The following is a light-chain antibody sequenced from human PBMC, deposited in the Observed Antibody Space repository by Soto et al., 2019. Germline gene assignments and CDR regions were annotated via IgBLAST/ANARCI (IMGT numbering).Light chain of an antibody. CDR2: YDT. Sequence: SYELTQPPSVSVAPGRPARITCGGTNIGSKSVHWYQQKPGQAPVLVIFYDTDRPSGIPERFSGSNSGNTATLTISGVEAGDEADYYCQVWDSRIDHPVFGGGTKLTVL. CDR1: NIGSKS. J-gene: IGLJ2*01. CDR3: QVWDSRIDHPV. V-gene: IGLV3-21*04.